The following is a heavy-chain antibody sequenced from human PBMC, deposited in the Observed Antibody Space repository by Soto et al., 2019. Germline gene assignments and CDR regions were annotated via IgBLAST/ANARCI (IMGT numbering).Heavy chain of an antibody. J-gene: IGHJ4*02. CDR2: IYYSGST. Sequence: SETLSLTCTVSGGSISSYYWSWIRQPPGKGLEWIGYIYYSGSTNYNPPLKSRVTISVDTSKNQFSLKLSSVTAADTAVYYCARDYGGNSDYWGQGTLVTVSS. CDR3: ARDYGGNSDY. V-gene: IGHV4-59*12. D-gene: IGHD4-17*01. CDR1: GGSISSYY.